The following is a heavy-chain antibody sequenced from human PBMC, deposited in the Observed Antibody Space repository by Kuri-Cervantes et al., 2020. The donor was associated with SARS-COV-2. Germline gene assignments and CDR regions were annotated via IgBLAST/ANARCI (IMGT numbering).Heavy chain of an antibody. CDR2: IYYSGST. J-gene: IGHJ4*02. D-gene: IGHD3-22*01. V-gene: IGHV4-39*01. Sequence: GSLRLSCTVSGGSISSSSYYWGWIRQPPGKGLEWIGSIYYSGSTYYNPSLKSRVTISVDTSKNQFSLKLSSVTAADTAVYYCARLTTGNYYDSSGYYPRGYFDYWGQGTLVTVSS. CDR1: GGSISSSSYY. CDR3: ARLTTGNYYDSSGYYPRGYFDY.